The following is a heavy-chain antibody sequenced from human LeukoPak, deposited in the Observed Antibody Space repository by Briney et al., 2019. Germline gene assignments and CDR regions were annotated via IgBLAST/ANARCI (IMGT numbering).Heavy chain of an antibody. CDR3: AREYYYGSGSYYLRYYYYYMDV. CDR1: GFTFSTYG. D-gene: IGHD3-10*01. V-gene: IGHV3-23*01. J-gene: IGHJ6*03. CDR2: ISGSDGST. Sequence: TGGSLRLSCAASGFTFSTYGMSWVRQAPGKGLEWVSAISGSDGSTYYADSVKGRFTISRDNSKSTLYLQMNSLRAEDTALYYCAREYYYGSGSYYLRYYYYYMDVWGKGTTVTVSS.